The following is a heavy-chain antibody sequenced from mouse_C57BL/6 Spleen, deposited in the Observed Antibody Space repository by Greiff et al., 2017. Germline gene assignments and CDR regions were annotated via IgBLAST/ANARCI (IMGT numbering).Heavy chain of an antibody. Sequence: VQLQQSGAELVRPGASVKLSCTASGFNIKDDYMHWVKQRPDQGLEWIGWIDPENGDTEYASKFQGKATITADTSSNTAYLQLSSLTSEDTAGYYCTTMGLLPAYWGQGTLVTVSA. D-gene: IGHD2-3*01. CDR1: GFNIKDDY. V-gene: IGHV14-4*01. CDR3: TTMGLLPAY. J-gene: IGHJ3*01. CDR2: IDPENGDT.